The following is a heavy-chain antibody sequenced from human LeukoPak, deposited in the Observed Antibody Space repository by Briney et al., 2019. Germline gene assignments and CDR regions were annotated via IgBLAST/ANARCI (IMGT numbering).Heavy chain of an antibody. J-gene: IGHJ4*02. D-gene: IGHD3-3*01. CDR3: ATGLLRFLEWLSFDY. CDR2: FDPEDGET. Sequence: ASVKVSCKASGYTFTGYYMHWVRQAPGKGLEWMGGFDPEDGETIYAQKFQGRVTMTEDTSTDTAYMELSRLRSEDTAVYYCATGLLRFLEWLSFDYWGQGTLVTVSS. V-gene: IGHV1-24*01. CDR1: GYTFTGYY.